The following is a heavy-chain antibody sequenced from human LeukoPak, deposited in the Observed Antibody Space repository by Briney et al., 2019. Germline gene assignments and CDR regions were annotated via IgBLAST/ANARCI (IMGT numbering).Heavy chain of an antibody. D-gene: IGHD3-22*01. Sequence: PSETLSLTCTVSGGSISTYYWSWIRQPPGKGLEWIGYIYYSGSTNYNPSLKSRVTISVDTSKNQFSLKLSSVTAADTAVYYCARVTGYMIEDYFDYWGQGTLVTVSS. J-gene: IGHJ4*02. CDR2: IYYSGST. CDR3: ARVTGYMIEDYFDY. CDR1: GGSISTYY. V-gene: IGHV4-59*01.